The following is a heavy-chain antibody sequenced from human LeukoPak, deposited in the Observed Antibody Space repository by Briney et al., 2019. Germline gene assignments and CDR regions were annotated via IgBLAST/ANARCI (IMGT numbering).Heavy chain of an antibody. CDR3: AKTIVGATTGEYYFDY. J-gene: IGHJ4*02. CDR1: GFTFSSHT. CDR2: ISGSGGST. D-gene: IGHD1-26*01. Sequence: QAGGSLRLSREASGFTFSSHTMSWVRQAPGKGLEWVSAISGSGGSTYYADSVKGRFTISRDNSKNTLYLQMNSLRAEDTAVYYCAKTIVGATTGEYYFDYWGQGTLVTVSS. V-gene: IGHV3-23*01.